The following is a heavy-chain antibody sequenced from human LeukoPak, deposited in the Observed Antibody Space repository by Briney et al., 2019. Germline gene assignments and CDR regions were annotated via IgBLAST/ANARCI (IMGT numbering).Heavy chain of an antibody. CDR2: MNPNSGNT. V-gene: IGHV1-8*01. CDR3: ARSIETLTYSSSWYFPVDY. CDR1: GYTFTSYD. D-gene: IGHD6-13*01. Sequence: ASVKVSCKASGYTFTSYDINSVRQATGQRLEWMGWMNPNSGNTGYAQKFKGRVTMTRNTSISTAYMELSSLRSEDTAVYYCARSIETLTYSSSWYFPVDYWGQGTLVTVSS. J-gene: IGHJ4*02.